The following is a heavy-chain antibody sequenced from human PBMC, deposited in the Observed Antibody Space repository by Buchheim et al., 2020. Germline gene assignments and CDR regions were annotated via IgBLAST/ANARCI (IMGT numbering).Heavy chain of an antibody. D-gene: IGHD2-2*01. J-gene: IGHJ6*02. V-gene: IGHV3-21*01. Sequence: EVQLVESGGGLVKPGGSLRLSCAASGFTFSSYSMNWVRQAPGKGLEWVSSISSSSSYIYYADSVKGRFTISRDNAKNSLYLQMNSLRAEDTAVYYCARDLYCSSTSCYGGSSWYGNYYYGMDVWGQGTTVTVSS. CDR1: GFTFSSYS. CDR3: ARDLYCSSTSCYGGSSWYGNYYYGMDV. CDR2: ISSSSSYI.